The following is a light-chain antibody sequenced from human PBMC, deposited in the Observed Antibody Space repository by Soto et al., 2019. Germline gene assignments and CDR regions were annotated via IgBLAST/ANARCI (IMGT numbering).Light chain of an antibody. CDR3: QQSYTMPS. Sequence: EIPLTQSPSSLSASVGSRRTLTCRASRNVSIYLNWYQHKPGKGPTLLIHATSNLQIGVPSRLSGSGSGTEFPLTISSMQPEDSGTYYCQQSYTMPSFGQGTRLEIK. CDR2: ATS. CDR1: RNVSIY. V-gene: IGKV1-39*01. J-gene: IGKJ5*01.